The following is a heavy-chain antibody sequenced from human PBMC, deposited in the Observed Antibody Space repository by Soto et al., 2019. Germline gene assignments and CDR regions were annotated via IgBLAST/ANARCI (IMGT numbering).Heavy chain of an antibody. V-gene: IGHV4-30-2*01. Sequence: SETLSLTCAVSGGSISSGGYSCRWIRQPPGKGLEWIGYIYHSGSTYYNPSLKSRVTISVDTSKNQFSLKLSSVTAADTAVYYCARGIRQQCYGMDVWGQETRVTVSS. D-gene: IGHD6-13*01. CDR3: ARGIRQQCYGMDV. J-gene: IGHJ6*02. CDR1: GGSISSGGYS. CDR2: IYHSGST.